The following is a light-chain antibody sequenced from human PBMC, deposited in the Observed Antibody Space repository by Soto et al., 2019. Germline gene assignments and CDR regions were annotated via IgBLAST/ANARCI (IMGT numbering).Light chain of an antibody. CDR2: DAS. J-gene: IGKJ5*01. CDR1: QSVRSK. Sequence: EIEMTQFPGTLSVSPGERATLSCRASQSVRSKLAWYQQKPGQAPRLLIYDASTRATGIPARVSGSGSGTESTLTISSLQSGDFAVYYCQQYNNSPPITFGQGTRLEIK. V-gene: IGKV3-15*01. CDR3: QQYNNSPPIT.